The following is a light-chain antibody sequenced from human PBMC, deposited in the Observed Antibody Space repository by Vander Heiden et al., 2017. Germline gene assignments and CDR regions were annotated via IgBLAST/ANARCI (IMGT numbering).Light chain of an antibody. CDR1: QSVLYTANNNNY. V-gene: IGKV4-1*01. CDR2: GAS. CDR3: QQYYSTPFT. J-gene: IGKJ3*01. Sequence: DIVMTQSTDSLPVSLVEGATLTCSSSQSVLYTANNNNYLAWYQQKPGQAPKLLIYGASTLESGVPYRFSGSGSGTDFTLTISSLQAEDVAVYYCQQYYSTPFTFGPGAKVDIK.